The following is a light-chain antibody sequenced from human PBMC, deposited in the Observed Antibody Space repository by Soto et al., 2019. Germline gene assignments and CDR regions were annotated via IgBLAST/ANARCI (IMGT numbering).Light chain of an antibody. Sequence: QSVLTQPPSASGTPGQRGTISCSGSSSNIGSNTVNWYQQLPGTAPKLLIYSNNQRPSGVPDRFSGSKSGTSASLAISGLQSEDEADYYCAAWDASLNVVFGGGTKLTV. J-gene: IGLJ2*01. V-gene: IGLV1-44*01. CDR1: SSNIGSNT. CDR3: AAWDASLNVV. CDR2: SNN.